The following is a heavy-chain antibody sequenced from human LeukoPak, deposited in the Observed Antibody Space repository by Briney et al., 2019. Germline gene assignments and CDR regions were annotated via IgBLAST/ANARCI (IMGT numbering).Heavy chain of an antibody. CDR2: IKQDGSEK. D-gene: IGHD4-17*01. CDR3: ASLATVTTGDDAFDI. J-gene: IGHJ3*02. Sequence: PGGSLRLSCAASGFTFSSYWMSWVRQAPGKGLEWVANIKQDGSEKYYVDSVKGRFTISRDNAKNSLYLQMNSLRAEDTAVYYCASLATVTTGDDAFDIWGQGTMVTVSS. CDR1: GFTFSSYW. V-gene: IGHV3-7*01.